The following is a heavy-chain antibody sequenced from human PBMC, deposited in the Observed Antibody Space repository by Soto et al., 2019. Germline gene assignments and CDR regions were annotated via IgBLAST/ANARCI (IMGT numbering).Heavy chain of an antibody. CDR3: ARDPAKLYSGSYYPAFDI. Sequence: SETLSLTCAVSGYSISSGYYWGCIRQPPGKGLEWIGSIYHSGSTYYNPSLKSRVTISVDTSKNQFSLKLSSVTAADTAVYYCARDPAKLYSGSYYPAFDIWGQGTMVTV. V-gene: IGHV4-38-2*02. CDR1: GYSISSGYY. D-gene: IGHD1-26*01. J-gene: IGHJ3*02. CDR2: IYHSGST.